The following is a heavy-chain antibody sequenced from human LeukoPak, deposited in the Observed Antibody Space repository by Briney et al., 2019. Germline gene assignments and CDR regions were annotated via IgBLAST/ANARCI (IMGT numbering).Heavy chain of an antibody. CDR1: GFTFSAYS. J-gene: IGHJ2*01. Sequence: PGGSLRLSCAAPGFTFSAYSMNWVRQAPGKGLEWIAHITNTLGISYADSVKGRFTVSRDKNSLYLQMSSLRGEDTAVYYCARDLDPWYLNLWGRGTLVTVSS. CDR2: ITNTLGI. CDR3: ARDLDPWYLNL. V-gene: IGHV3-48*01.